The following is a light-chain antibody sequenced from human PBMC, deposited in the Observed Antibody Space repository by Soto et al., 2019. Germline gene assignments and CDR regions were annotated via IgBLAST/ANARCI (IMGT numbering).Light chain of an antibody. V-gene: IGKV1-12*01. CDR3: QQTHSLPLS. CDR2: ATS. Sequence: IQMTQSPSSVSASVGDRVTMTCRARQGVGGWLAWYQQKPGKVPKLLIYATSSLHSGVPSRFSGSGSGPDFTLSISSLQPEDFATYYCQQTHSLPLSFGPGTKVDIK. J-gene: IGKJ3*01. CDR1: QGVGGW.